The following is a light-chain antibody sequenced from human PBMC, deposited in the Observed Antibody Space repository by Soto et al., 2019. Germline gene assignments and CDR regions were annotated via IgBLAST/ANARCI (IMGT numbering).Light chain of an antibody. CDR2: GAS. CDR1: QSVSGSY. J-gene: IGKJ1*01. V-gene: IGKV3-20*01. Sequence: EIVLTQSPGTLSLSPGERATLSCRASQSVSGSYLAWYQQKPGQAPRLLIYGASSRATVIPDRFSGSGSGTDFTLTISRLGPEDFAVYYCHQYGSSPQTFGQGTKVDIK. CDR3: HQYGSSPQT.